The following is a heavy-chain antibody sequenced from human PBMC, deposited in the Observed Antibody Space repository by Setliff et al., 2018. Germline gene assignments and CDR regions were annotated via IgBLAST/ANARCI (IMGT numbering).Heavy chain of an antibody. D-gene: IGHD1-1*01. J-gene: IGHJ4*02. V-gene: IGHV4-39*07. CDR3: ARQGGAIEYGENARVFDS. CDR1: GGSVSSASHY. Sequence: SETLSLTCTVSGGSVSSASHYWGWIRQAPGKGMEWIGSVYYSGYTYYKPSLQSRVTMSVDTSKNQFSLKLTSVTAADTAVYYCARQGGAIEYGENARVFDSWGQGILVTVSS. CDR2: VYYSGYT.